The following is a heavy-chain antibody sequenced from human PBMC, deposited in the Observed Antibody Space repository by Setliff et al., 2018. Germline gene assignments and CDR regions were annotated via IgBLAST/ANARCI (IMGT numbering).Heavy chain of an antibody. CDR3: ARESRYYYDNLGTLDY. J-gene: IGHJ4*02. CDR2: IYSSGST. V-gene: IGHV4-30-4*08. D-gene: IGHD3-22*01. CDR1: GGSISSGDYY. Sequence: SETLSLTCTVSGGSISSGDYYWSWIRQPPGRGLEWIGYIYSSGSTYYNPSLKSRVTISVDTSKNQFSLKLSSVTAADTAVYYCARESRYYYDNLGTLDYWGQGTLVTVSS.